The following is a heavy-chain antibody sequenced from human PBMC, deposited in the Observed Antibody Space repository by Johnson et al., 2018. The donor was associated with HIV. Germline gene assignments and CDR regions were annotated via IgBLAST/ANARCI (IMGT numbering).Heavy chain of an antibody. V-gene: IGHV3-11*04. D-gene: IGHD4-17*01. J-gene: IGHJ3*02. Sequence: QVQLVESGGGLVKPGGSLRLSCAASGFTFTDYYMNWMRQAPGKGLEWVSHISSSGSTIYYADSVKGRFSISSDNAKKSLYLQMNSLRDEDTAVYYCARDSTPWGADYVGYGFDIWGQGTMVTVSS. CDR3: ARDSTPWGADYVGYGFDI. CDR2: ISSSGSTI. CDR1: GFTFTDYY.